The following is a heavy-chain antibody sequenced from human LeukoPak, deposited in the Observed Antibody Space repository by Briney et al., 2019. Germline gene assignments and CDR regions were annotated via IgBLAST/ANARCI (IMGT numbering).Heavy chain of an antibody. CDR3: ERDIVVVVAASPYNWFDP. V-gene: IGHV1-2*02. CDR1: GYTFTGYY. Sequence: ASVKVSCKASGYTFTGYYMHWVRQAPGQGLEWMGWINPNSGGTNYAQKFQGRVTMTRDTSISTAYMELSRLRSDDTAVYYCERDIVVVVAASPYNWFDPWGQGTLVTVSS. D-gene: IGHD2-15*01. CDR2: INPNSGGT. J-gene: IGHJ5*02.